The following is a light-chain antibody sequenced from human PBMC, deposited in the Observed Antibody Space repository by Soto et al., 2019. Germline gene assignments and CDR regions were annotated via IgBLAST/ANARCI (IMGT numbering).Light chain of an antibody. CDR1: SSDVGAYNY. CDR3: SSYAGNYNLV. CDR2: EVS. Sequence: QSALTQPASVSGSPGQSITISCTGTSSDVGAYNYVSWYQQHPGKAPKLMIYEVSNRPSGVSNRFSGSKSGNTASLTISGLQAEDEADYFCSSYAGNYNLVFGGGTKVTVL. V-gene: IGLV2-14*01. J-gene: IGLJ2*01.